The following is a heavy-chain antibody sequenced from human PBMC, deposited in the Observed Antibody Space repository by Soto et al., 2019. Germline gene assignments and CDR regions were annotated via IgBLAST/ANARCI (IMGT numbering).Heavy chain of an antibody. D-gene: IGHD2-2*01. J-gene: IGHJ4*02. Sequence: EVQLVESGGGLVQPGRSLRLSCAASGFTFDDYAMHWVRQAPGKGLEWVSGISWNSGSIGYADSVKGRFTISRDNAKNSLYLQKNSLRGEDTALYFRAKGGQLPTGGGGYWGQGTLVTVSS. CDR1: GFTFDDYA. V-gene: IGHV3-9*01. CDR2: ISWNSGSI. CDR3: AKGGQLPTGGGGY.